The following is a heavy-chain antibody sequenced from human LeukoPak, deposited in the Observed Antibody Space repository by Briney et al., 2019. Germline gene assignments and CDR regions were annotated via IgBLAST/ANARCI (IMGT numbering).Heavy chain of an antibody. D-gene: IGHD3-3*01. CDR3: ARIGRGGTISPLGAFGI. CDR2: INPSGGST. CDR1: GYTFTSYY. J-gene: IGHJ3*02. V-gene: IGHV1-46*01. Sequence: ASVKVSCKASGYTFTSYYMHWVRQAPGQGLEWMGIINPSGGSTSYAQKFQGRVTMTRDMSTSTVYMELSSLRSEDTAVYYCARIGRGGTISPLGAFGIWGQGTMVTVSS.